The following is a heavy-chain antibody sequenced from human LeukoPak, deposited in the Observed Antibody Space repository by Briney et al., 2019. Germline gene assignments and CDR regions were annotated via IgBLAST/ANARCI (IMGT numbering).Heavy chain of an antibody. J-gene: IGHJ6*03. D-gene: IGHD6-13*01. CDR2: ITGSGGSA. Sequence: GGSLRLSCAASGFTFSNYGLSWVRQAPGKGLEWVSGITGSGGSAYYADSVKGRFTISRDNAKNSLYLQMNSLRAEDTAVYYCARDSSNVRYYYYYYYMDVWGKGTTVTISS. V-gene: IGHV3-23*01. CDR1: GFTFSNYG. CDR3: ARDSSNVRYYYYYYYMDV.